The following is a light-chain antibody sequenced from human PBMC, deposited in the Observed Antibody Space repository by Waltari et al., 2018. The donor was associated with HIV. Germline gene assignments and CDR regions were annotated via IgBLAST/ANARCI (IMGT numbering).Light chain of an antibody. V-gene: IGKV1-13*02. J-gene: IGKJ1*01. CDR3: QQCNSYPRT. CDR1: QGISSA. CDR2: DAS. Sequence: AIQFTQSPSFISASVGDRVTITCRASQGISSALAWYQQKPGKAPKLLIYDASSLESGVPSRFSGSGSGTDFTLTISSLQPEDFATYYCQQCNSYPRTFGQGTKVEIK.